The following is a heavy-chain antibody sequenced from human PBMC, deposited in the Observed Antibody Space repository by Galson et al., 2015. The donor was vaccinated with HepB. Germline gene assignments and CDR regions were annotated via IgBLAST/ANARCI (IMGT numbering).Heavy chain of an antibody. CDR1: GYTFTSYG. V-gene: IGHV1-18*01. CDR2: ISPYSGYT. CDR3: ARGGRWGDLWSFDY. Sequence: SVKVSCKASGYTFTSYGIGWVRQAPGQGLEWMGWISPYSGYTNYAQKFQGRVTMTRDTSTSTTYMELSSLRSDDTAVYYCARGGRWGDLWSFDYWGQGTLVTVSS. J-gene: IGHJ4*02. D-gene: IGHD3-16*01.